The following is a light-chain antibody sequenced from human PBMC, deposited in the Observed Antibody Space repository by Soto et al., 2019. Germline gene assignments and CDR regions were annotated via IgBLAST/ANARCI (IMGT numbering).Light chain of an antibody. CDR1: QDITNY. CDR2: DAS. V-gene: IGKV1-33*01. J-gene: IGKJ2*03. CDR3: QQYDSFPYS. Sequence: IQMTQSPLLLSASIGDRVTITCQASQDITNYLNWYQQKPGKAPKLLIYDASMLERGVPSRFSGGGSGTHFTFTISSLQPEDIATFYCQQYDSFPYSFXQGTKADIK.